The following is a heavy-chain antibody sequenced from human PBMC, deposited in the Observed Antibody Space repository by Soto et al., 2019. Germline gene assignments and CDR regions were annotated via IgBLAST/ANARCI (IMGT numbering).Heavy chain of an antibody. CDR2: LGAGADVS. V-gene: IGHV3-23*01. CDR3: ATYTTPCSGGRCHRYFDD. Sequence: EVQLLGSGGGLVQPGGSLRLSCAASGFTFSSYPMTWVRQPPGKGLEWVSALGAGADVSYYADSAKGRFTISRDNDRNTLYLEMNSLRADDTAVYYCATYTTPCSGGRCHRYFDDWGQGTLVTVSS. D-gene: IGHD2-15*01. J-gene: IGHJ4*02. CDR1: GFTFSSYP.